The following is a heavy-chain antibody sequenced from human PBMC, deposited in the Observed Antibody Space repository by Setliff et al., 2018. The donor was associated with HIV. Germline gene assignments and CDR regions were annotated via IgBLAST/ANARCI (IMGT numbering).Heavy chain of an antibody. D-gene: IGHD4-17*01. J-gene: IGHJ4*02. CDR2: SYYSSGT. Sequence: PSETLSLTCTVSDASISTSNFLWGWIRQSPGKGLEWIGSSYYSSGTYYNPSLKNRVTISADTSKNHLSLKLTSLTAADTAVYYCGRLETGPATSAYGPFNSWGQGKMVTVS. CDR1: DASISTSNFL. CDR3: GRLETGPATSAYGPFNS. V-gene: IGHV4-39*02.